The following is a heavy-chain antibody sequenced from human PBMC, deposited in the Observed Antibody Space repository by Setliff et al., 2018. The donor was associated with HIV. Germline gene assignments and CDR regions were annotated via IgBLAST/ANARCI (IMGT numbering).Heavy chain of an antibody. V-gene: IGHV3-23*01. Sequence: PGGSLRLSCTTSGFTFSSYAFSWVRQAPGKGLEWVSAINGDSGRTYYADFAKGRFTISSDTSKSTLSLQMETLRADDTAIYYCAKGLYYYDDSGYWRTEYFQHWGQGTLVTVSS. J-gene: IGHJ1*01. CDR1: GFTFSSYA. D-gene: IGHD3-22*01. CDR2: INGDSGRT. CDR3: AKGLYYYDDSGYWRTEYFQH.